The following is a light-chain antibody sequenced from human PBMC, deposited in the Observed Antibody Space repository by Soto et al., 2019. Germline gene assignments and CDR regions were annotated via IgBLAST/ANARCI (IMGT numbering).Light chain of an antibody. Sequence: QLVLTRPPSVSGAPGQRVTISCTGSSSNIGAGYDVHWYQQLPGTAPKLLIYGNSNRPSGVPDRFSGSKSGTSASLAITGLQAEDEADYYCQSYDSSLSALFGGGTKLTVL. CDR1: SSNIGAGYD. CDR2: GNS. V-gene: IGLV1-40*01. J-gene: IGLJ2*01. CDR3: QSYDSSLSAL.